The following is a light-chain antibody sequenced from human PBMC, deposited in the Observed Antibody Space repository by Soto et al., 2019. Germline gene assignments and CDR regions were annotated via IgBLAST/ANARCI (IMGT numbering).Light chain of an antibody. Sequence: EIVLTQSPGTLSLSPGDRATLSCRASQSLSSRYLAWYRQKPGQAPRLLIYGASNRATGIPDRFSGSGSGTAFTLTISRLEPDDFAVYYCHQYSSSPPTFGGGTKVEIK. CDR1: QSLSSRY. CDR3: HQYSSSPPT. J-gene: IGKJ4*01. CDR2: GAS. V-gene: IGKV3-20*01.